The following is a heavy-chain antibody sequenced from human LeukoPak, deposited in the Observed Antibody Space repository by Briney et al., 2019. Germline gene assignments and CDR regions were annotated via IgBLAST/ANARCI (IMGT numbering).Heavy chain of an antibody. J-gene: IGHJ6*03. CDR1: GFTFSSYS. V-gene: IGHV3-21*01. CDR2: ISGSSSYI. D-gene: IGHD3-16*01. CDR3: AKAPRFGDHAAEYFYYYMDV. Sequence: PGGSLRLSCAASGFTFSSYSMNWVRQAPGKGLEWVSCISGSSSYIYSADSVKGRFTISRHNAKNSLYLQMNSLRAEDTAVYYCAKAPRFGDHAAEYFYYYMDVWGKGTTVTVSS.